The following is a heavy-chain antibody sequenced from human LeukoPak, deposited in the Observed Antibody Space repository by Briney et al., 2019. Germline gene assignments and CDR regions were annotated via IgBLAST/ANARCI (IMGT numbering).Heavy chain of an antibody. V-gene: IGHV4/OR15-8*01. D-gene: IGHD5-18*01. CDR1: GDSINNHDW. Sequence: SETLSLICGISGDSINNHDWWSWVCQPPGKGLEWIAEIHDGGTPNYNPSLKSRVTISVDKFKTQFSLNLNSVTAADTAVYYCVANGYYCLDQWGHGTLVTVSP. J-gene: IGHJ4*01. CDR2: IHDGGTP. CDR3: VANGYYCLDQ.